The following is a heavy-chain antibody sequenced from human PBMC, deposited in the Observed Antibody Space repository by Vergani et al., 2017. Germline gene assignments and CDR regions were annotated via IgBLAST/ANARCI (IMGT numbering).Heavy chain of an antibody. CDR2: ISGSGGFT. CDR1: GFTFTNFA. Sequence: EVQLLESGGNLVQPGGSLRLSCADSGFTFTNFAMTWVRQAPGEGLEWVSGISGSGGFTYYTDSVKGRFTISRDNSKNTMFLQMNNLRAEDTAVYYCAKDNVPGYYDSSGYCDYWGQGTLVTVSS. D-gene: IGHD3-22*01. J-gene: IGHJ4*02. V-gene: IGHV3-23*01. CDR3: AKDNVPGYYDSSGYCDY.